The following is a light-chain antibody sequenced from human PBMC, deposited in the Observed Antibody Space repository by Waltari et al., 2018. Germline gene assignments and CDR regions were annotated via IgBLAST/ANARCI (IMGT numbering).Light chain of an antibody. Sequence: DIVMTQSPDSLAVSLGERATINCTSSQNVLYSSNNRNYLAWYQQSPGQPPKLLIYWASTRESGVPDRFSGSGSGTDFTLTISSLQAEDVAVYYCQQYYSSPWAFGQGTKVEI. J-gene: IGKJ1*01. CDR1: QNVLYSSNNRNY. CDR3: QQYYSSPWA. CDR2: WAS. V-gene: IGKV4-1*01.